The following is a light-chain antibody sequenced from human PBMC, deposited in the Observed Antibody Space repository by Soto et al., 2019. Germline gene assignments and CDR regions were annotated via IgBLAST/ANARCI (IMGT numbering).Light chain of an antibody. CDR3: QQDDNLPPLT. CDR1: QDISNY. J-gene: IGKJ4*01. Sequence: DIQMTQSPSSLSASVGDRVTITCQASQDISNYLNWYQQKPGKAPKLLIYDASHLETGVPSRFSGSGSGTDFTFTISSLQPEDIATYYCQQDDNLPPLTFGGGTKVEIK. V-gene: IGKV1-33*01. CDR2: DAS.